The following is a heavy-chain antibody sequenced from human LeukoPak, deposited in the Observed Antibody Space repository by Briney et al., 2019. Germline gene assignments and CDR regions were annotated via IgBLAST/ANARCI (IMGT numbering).Heavy chain of an antibody. Sequence: PPETLSLTCTVSGGSISSYYWSWIRQPPGKGLEWIGYIYYSGSTNYNPSLKSRVTISVDKSKNQFSLKLSSVTAADTAVYYCVRDSDGAAQFDPWGQGTLVTVSS. V-gene: IGHV4-59*12. D-gene: IGHD6-13*01. CDR2: IYYSGST. CDR1: GGSISSYY. CDR3: VRDSDGAAQFDP. J-gene: IGHJ5*02.